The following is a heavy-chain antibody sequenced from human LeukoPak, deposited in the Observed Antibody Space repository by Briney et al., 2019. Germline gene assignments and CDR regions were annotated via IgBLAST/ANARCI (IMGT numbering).Heavy chain of an antibody. CDR1: GGSFSGYY. CDR2: INHSGST. D-gene: IGHD3-22*01. V-gene: IGHV4-34*01. Sequence: PSETLSLTCAVYGGSFSGYYWSWIRQPPGKGLEWIGEINHSGSTNYNPSLKSRVTISVDTSKNQFSLKLSSVTAADTAVYYCARDRYYYDSSGYYVSYYYYGMDVWGQGTTVTVSS. CDR3: ARDRYYYDSSGYYVSYYYYGMDV. J-gene: IGHJ6*02.